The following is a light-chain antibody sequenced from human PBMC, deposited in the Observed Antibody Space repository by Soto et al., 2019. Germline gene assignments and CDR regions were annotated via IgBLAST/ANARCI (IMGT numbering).Light chain of an antibody. V-gene: IGKV1-5*01. CDR1: QSVSNW. CDR3: QPYNSYSR. CDR2: DVS. Sequence: TQAISVLSASVEERVNITCRASQSVSNWLAWYQQKPGKAPKVLIYDVSSLDRGVPSRFSGSGSGTELILTISSLQPDDCATYYCQPYNSYSRFSQGTEVDIK. J-gene: IGKJ1*01.